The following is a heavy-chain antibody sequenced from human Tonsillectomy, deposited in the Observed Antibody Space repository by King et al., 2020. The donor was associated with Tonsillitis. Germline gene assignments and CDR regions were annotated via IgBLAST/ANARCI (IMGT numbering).Heavy chain of an antibody. V-gene: IGHV1-18*04. D-gene: IGHD4-17*01. CDR2: ISAYNGNT. CDR3: ARSFTVTIPFDY. J-gene: IGHJ4*02. CDR1: GFSFTSYG. Sequence: VQLVESGAEVKKPGASVRVSCKASGFSFTSYGITWVRQAPGQGLEWMGWISAYNGNTNYAQKFQGRVTMTTDTSTSAAYMELRSLRSDDKAVYYCARSFTVTIPFDYWGQGTLVTVSS.